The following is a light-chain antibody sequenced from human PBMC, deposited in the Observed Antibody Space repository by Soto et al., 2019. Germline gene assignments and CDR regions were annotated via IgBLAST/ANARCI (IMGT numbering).Light chain of an antibody. Sequence: DIQMPQSPSTLSGSVGDRVTITCRASQTISSWLAWYQQEPGKAPKLLIYKASTLKSGVPSRFSGSGSGTEFTLTISSLRPDDFATYYCQHYNSYSEAFGQGTKVDI. J-gene: IGKJ1*01. CDR1: QTISSW. V-gene: IGKV1-5*03. CDR3: QHYNSYSEA. CDR2: KAS.